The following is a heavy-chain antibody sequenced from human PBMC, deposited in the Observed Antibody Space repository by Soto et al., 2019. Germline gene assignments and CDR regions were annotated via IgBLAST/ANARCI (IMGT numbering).Heavy chain of an antibody. CDR2: ISSRSDTL. V-gene: IGHV3-48*02. D-gene: IGHD2-15*01. J-gene: IGHJ6*02. CDR3: ARDWDIVILSVPIPNYNYGMDV. CDR1: GFTFSAYA. Sequence: GGSLRLSCEGSGFTFSAYAMNWVRQAPGKGLEWVSYISSRSDTLDYADSVKGRFTISRDNAKNSVYLQVNNLRDEDTAVYYCARDWDIVILSVPIPNYNYGMDVWGQGTTVTVS.